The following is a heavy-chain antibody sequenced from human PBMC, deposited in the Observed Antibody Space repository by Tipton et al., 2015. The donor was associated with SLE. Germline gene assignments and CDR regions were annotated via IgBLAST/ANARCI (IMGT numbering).Heavy chain of an antibody. J-gene: IGHJ4*02. D-gene: IGHD7-27*01. Sequence: TLSLTCAVYGGSFSGYYWSWIRQPPGKGLEWIGGINHSGSTNYNPSLKSRVTISVDTSKNQFSLKLSSVTAADTAVYYCATNWGWDSRPWVTPFDYWGQGTLVTVSS. V-gene: IGHV4-34*01. CDR2: INHSGST. CDR1: GGSFSGYY. CDR3: ATNWGWDSRPWVTPFDY.